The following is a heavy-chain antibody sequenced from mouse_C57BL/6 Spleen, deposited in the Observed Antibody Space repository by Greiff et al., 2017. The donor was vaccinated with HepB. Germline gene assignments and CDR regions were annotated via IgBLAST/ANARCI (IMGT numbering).Heavy chain of an antibody. CDR3: ARSGDDYDEGYAMDY. CDR1: GYTFTSYW. Sequence: QVQLQQSGAELAKPGASVKLSCKASGYTFTSYWMHWVKQRPGQGLEWIGYINPSSGYTNYNQKFKDKATFTADKSTSTAYMQLSSLTYEDSAVYYCARSGDDYDEGYAMDYWGQGTSVTVSS. J-gene: IGHJ4*01. CDR2: INPSSGYT. D-gene: IGHD2-4*01. V-gene: IGHV1-7*01.